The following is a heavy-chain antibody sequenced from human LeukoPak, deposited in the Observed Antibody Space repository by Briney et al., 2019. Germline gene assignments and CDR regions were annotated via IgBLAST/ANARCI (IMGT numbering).Heavy chain of an antibody. CDR1: GFTFSDYY. V-gene: IGHV3-11*03. D-gene: IGHD3-22*01. CDR2: ISSSSSYT. CDR3: ARPLSYYYDSSGPQGY. Sequence: GGSLKLSCAASGFTFSDYYMSWIRQAPGKGLEWVSYISSSSSYTNYADSVKGRFTISRDNAKNSLYLQMNSLRAEDTAVYYCARPLSYYYDSSGPQGYWGQGTLVTVSS. J-gene: IGHJ4*02.